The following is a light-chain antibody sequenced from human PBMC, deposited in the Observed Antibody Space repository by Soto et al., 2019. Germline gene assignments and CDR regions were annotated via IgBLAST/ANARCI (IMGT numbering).Light chain of an antibody. J-gene: IGLJ3*02. CDR1: NSDVGTYEL. Sequence: QSVLTQPASVSGSPGQSITISCTGTNSDVGTYELVSWYQQHPGRAPKLIIYEGSKRPSGVSNRFSGSKSGDTASLTISGLQAEDEANYYCCSYAASSALWVFGGGTKLTVL. CDR2: EGS. CDR3: CSYAASSALWV. V-gene: IGLV2-23*01.